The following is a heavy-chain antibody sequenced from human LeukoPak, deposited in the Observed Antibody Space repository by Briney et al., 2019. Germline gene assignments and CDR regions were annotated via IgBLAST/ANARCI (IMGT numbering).Heavy chain of an antibody. D-gene: IGHD4/OR15-4a*01. CDR3: ARINYGAYYCGMDV. CDR2: IDPSDSDT. CDR1: GYTFMNYW. V-gene: IGHV5-10-1*01. J-gene: IGHJ6*02. Sequence: GESLKISCKGSGYTFMNYWITWVRQMPGKGLGWMWKIDPSDSDTNYSPSFQGHVTISADKSSSTAFLEWSSLRASDTAMYYCARINYGAYYCGMDVWGQGTTVTVS.